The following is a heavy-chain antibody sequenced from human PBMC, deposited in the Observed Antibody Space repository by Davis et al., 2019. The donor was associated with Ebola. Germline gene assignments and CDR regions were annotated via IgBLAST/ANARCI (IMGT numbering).Heavy chain of an antibody. CDR1: GGSISSGGYY. J-gene: IGHJ6*02. V-gene: IGHV4-31*03. CDR3: ARDTRVVPAAMPSYYYYYYGMDV. D-gene: IGHD2-2*01. CDR2: IYYSGST. Sequence: SETLSLTCTVSGGSISSGGYYWSWIRQHPGKGLEWIGYIYYSGSTYYNPSLKSRVTISVDTSKNQFSLKLSSVTAADTAVYYCARDTRVVPAAMPSYYYYYYGMDVWGQGTTVTVSS.